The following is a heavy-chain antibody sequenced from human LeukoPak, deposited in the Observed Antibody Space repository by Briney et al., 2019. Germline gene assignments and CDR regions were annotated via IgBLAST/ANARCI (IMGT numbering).Heavy chain of an antibody. D-gene: IGHD4-17*01. CDR3: ARDYGDSSTFDY. V-gene: IGHV1-2*02. Sequence: ASVKVSCKASGYTFTGYYMHWVRQAPGQGLEWMGWINPNSGGTNYAQKFQGRVTMTRDTSISTAYMELSRLRSDDTAVYCCARDYGDSSTFDYWGQGTLVTVSS. CDR1: GYTFTGYY. J-gene: IGHJ4*02. CDR2: INPNSGGT.